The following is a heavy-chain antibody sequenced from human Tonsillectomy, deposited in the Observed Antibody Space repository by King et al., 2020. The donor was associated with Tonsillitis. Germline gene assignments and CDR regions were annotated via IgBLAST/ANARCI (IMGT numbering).Heavy chain of an antibody. V-gene: IGHV4-39*07. J-gene: IGHJ3*02. CDR1: GGSISSSDYF. Sequence: QLQESGLRLVKPSETLSLTCTVSGGSISSSDYFWAWVRQTPGKGLEWVASVSDRGDTYSKPSLRSRVTMSVDTSRTQFSLKLSSVTVSDTAVYYCARRALVTPSHAFDIWGQGTLVTVSS. CDR2: VSDRGDT. CDR3: ARRALVTPSHAFDI. D-gene: IGHD4-23*01.